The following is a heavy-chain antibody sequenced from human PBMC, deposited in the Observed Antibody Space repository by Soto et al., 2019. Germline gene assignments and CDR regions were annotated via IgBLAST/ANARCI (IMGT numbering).Heavy chain of an antibody. V-gene: IGHV1-18*01. J-gene: IGHJ4*02. Sequence: QVQLVQSGAEVKKPGASVKVSCKASGYTFTSYGISWVRQAPGQGLERMGWISAYNGNTNYAQKLQGRVTMTTDTSASTANMELRSLRSDDQAVYYCARESSSSCHDYWCQGTLVTVSS. D-gene: IGHD6-13*01. CDR3: ARESSSSCHDY. CDR1: GYTFTSYG. CDR2: ISAYNGNT.